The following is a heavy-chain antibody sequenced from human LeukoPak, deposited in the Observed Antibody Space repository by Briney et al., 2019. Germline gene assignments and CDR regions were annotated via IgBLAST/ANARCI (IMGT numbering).Heavy chain of an antibody. D-gene: IGHD3-10*01. V-gene: IGHV4-38-2*01. Sequence: SETLSLTCAVSGYSISSGYYWGWIRQPPGKGLEWIASIYHSGSTYYNPSLKSRVTISVDTSKNQFSLKLSSVTAADTAVYYCARHEREAPRYYYGSVMLHTPPYYYYYYMDVWAKGTTVTVSS. J-gene: IGHJ6*03. CDR3: ARHEREAPRYYYGSVMLHTPPYYYYYYMDV. CDR1: GYSISSGYY. CDR2: IYHSGST.